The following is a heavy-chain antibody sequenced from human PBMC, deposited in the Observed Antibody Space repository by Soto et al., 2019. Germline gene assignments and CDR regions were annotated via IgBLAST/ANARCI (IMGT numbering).Heavy chain of an antibody. CDR1: GFRFSDYS. V-gene: IGHV3-23*01. CDR3: AKDQASGQGSFDS. CDR2: ISADGHST. J-gene: IGHJ4*02. Sequence: EEQLLESGGGLVQPGGSLRLSCAASGFRFSDYSMSWVRQVPGGGLEWVAVISADGHSTYFADSVKGRFTITRDNFKNTLFLQMNSLRADDTAVYYCAKDQASGQGSFDSWGQGTLVTVSS.